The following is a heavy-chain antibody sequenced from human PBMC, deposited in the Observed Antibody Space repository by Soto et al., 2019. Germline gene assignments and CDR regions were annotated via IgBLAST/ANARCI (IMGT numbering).Heavy chain of an antibody. CDR3: AMSRSGILDS. D-gene: IGHD6-19*01. J-gene: IGHJ5*01. CDR1: GGSISSGGYY. V-gene: IGHV4-31*03. CDR2: IYYSGST. Sequence: PSETLSLTCTVSGGSISSGGYYWSRIRQHPGKGLEWIGYIYYSGSTYYNPSLKSRVTISVDTSKNQFSLRLNSVTAADTAMYYCAMSRSGILDSWGQGTLVTVSS.